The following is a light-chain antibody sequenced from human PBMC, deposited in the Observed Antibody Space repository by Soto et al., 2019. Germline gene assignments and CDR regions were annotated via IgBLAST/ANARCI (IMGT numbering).Light chain of an antibody. CDR3: QQSYNAPRT. CDR1: QSISTH. Sequence: DIQMTQSPSSLSASVGDRVTITCRASQSISTHLNWYQQKPGRAPNLLIYAASTLQTGVPSRFSGSGSGTDFTLTINSLQPEDFATYYCQQSYNAPRTFGPGTKFEI. CDR2: AAS. V-gene: IGKV1-39*01. J-gene: IGKJ4*01.